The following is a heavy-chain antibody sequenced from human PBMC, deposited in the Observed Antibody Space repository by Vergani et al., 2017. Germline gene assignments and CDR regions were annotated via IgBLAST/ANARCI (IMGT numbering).Heavy chain of an antibody. CDR2: IYYSGST. CDR1: GGSISSGDYY. D-gene: IGHD3-16*02. V-gene: IGHV4-30-4*01. Sequence: QVQLQESGPGLVKPSQTLSLTCTVSGGSISSGDYYWSWIRQPPGKGLEWIGYIYYSGSTYYNPSLKSRVTISVDTFKNQFSLKRSSVTAADPAVYYCASSHDNRRVSYRSNWFAPWSEGSLVSV. J-gene: IGHJ5*02. CDR3: ASSHDNRRVSYRSNWFAP.